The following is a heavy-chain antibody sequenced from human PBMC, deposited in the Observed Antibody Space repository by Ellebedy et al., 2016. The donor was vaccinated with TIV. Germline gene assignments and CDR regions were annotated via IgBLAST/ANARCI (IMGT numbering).Heavy chain of an antibody. CDR3: ARESPDGATE. V-gene: IGHV1-69*06. J-gene: IGHJ4*02. Sequence: AASVKVSCKASGGTFSSYAISWVRQAPGQGLEWMGGIIPIFGTANYAQKFQGRVTITADKSTSTAYMELSSLRSEDTAVYYCARESPDGATEWGQGTLVTVSS. D-gene: IGHD4/OR15-4a*01. CDR1: GGTFSSYA. CDR2: IIPIFGTA.